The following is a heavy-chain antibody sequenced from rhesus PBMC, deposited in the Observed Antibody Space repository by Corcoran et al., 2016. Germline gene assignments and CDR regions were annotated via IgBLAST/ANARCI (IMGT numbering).Heavy chain of an antibody. CDR3: ARDQHRWIAAVNFDY. V-gene: IGHV4-173*01. D-gene: IGHD6-25*01. Sequence: QLQLQESGPGLVKPSETLSLTCAVSGGSISSNYWSWIRQPPGKGLEWIGRISGSGGSTAYHPSRKSRVTISADTSKNQFSLKLSSVTAADTAVYYCARDQHRWIAAVNFDYWGQGVLVTVSS. J-gene: IGHJ4*01. CDR2: ISGSGGST. CDR1: GGSISSNY.